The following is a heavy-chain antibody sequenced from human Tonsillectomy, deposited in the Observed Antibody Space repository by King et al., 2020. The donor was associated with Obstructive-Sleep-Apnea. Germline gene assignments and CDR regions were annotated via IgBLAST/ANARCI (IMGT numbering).Heavy chain of an antibody. D-gene: IGHD1-26*01. V-gene: IGHV1-2*02. CDR1: GYIFTGYY. Sequence: QLVQSGAEVKKPGASVKVSCKASGYIFTGYYIHWVRQAPGQGLEWMGWINPNSGGTNYAEKFQGRVTMTGDTSITTAYMELSSLRSDDTAVYYCAKGEWEIRGRLGDDWGQGTLVTVSS. CDR3: AKGEWEIRGRLGDD. CDR2: INPNSGGT. J-gene: IGHJ4*02.